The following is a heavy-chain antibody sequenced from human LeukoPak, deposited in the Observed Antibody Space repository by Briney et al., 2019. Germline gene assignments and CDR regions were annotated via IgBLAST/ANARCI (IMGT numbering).Heavy chain of an antibody. D-gene: IGHD6-19*01. CDR3: AKALVAVAGASDY. CDR1: GFTFSSYG. CDR2: IWYDGSNK. Sequence: GGSLRLSCAASGFTFSSYGMHWVRQAPGKGLEWVAVIWYDGSNKYYADSAKGRFTISRDNSKNTLYLQMNSLRAEDTAVCYCAKALVAVAGASDYWGQGTLVTVSS. V-gene: IGHV3-33*06. J-gene: IGHJ4*02.